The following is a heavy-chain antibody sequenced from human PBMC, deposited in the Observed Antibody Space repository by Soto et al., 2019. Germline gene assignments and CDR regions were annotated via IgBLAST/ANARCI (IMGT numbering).Heavy chain of an antibody. CDR3: ASLWWNVPPFDS. D-gene: IGHD1-1*01. V-gene: IGHV3-23*01. CDR2: ISGGAGTT. CDR1: GLTFRNSG. J-gene: IGHJ4*02. Sequence: EVQLLESGGGLVQPGESLRLSCAASGLTFRNSGMSWVRQAPGTGLEWVSAISGGAGTTDYAESVKGRFTISRDNSKKTLYLQMNSLRVEDTAVYYCASLWWNVPPFDSWGQGTLVIVSS.